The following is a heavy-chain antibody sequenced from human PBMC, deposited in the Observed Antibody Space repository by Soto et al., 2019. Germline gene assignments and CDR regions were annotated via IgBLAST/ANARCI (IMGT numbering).Heavy chain of an antibody. D-gene: IGHD6-19*01. CDR2: ISGSGGST. V-gene: IGHV3-23*01. J-gene: IGHJ4*02. CDR3: EKDTEQCLPFGNFDD. Sequence: GPLRLSGAAAGLSFSSYAITWVRQAPGKGLEWVSIISGSGGSTYYADSVKGRFTISRDNSKDTLYLQMNRLRAEDTAVYYCEKDTEQCLPFGNFDDWGQGTLVTVSS. CDR1: GLSFSSYA.